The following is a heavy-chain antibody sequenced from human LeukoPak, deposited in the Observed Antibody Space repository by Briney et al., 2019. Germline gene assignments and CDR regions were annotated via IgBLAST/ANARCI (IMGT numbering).Heavy chain of an antibody. V-gene: IGHV3-23*01. J-gene: IGHJ4*02. Sequence: GVSLRLSRAASEFTFSNYWMHWVRQAPGKGLEGVSGISGSGGSTHYADSVKGRFTISRDNSKNTMYLQMNSLRAEDTAVYYCAKAGGIMTTAATDYWGQGTLVTVSS. CDR2: ISGSGGST. CDR1: EFTFSNYW. CDR3: AKAGGIMTTAATDY. D-gene: IGHD2-15*01.